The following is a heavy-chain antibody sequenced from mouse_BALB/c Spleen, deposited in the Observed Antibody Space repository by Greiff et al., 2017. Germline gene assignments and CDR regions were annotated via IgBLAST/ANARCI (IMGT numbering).Heavy chain of an antibody. D-gene: IGHD2-1*01. CDR1: GFTFSSYG. CDR3: ARHVDGNYRRYAMDY. V-gene: IGHV5-6*02. J-gene: IGHJ4*01. CDR2: ISSGGSYT. Sequence: EVMLVESGGDLVKPGGSPKLSCAASGFTFSSYGMSWVRQTPDKRLEWVATISSGGSYTYYPDSVKGRFTISRDNAKNTLYLQMSSLKSEDTAMYYCARHVDGNYRRYAMDYWGQGTSVTVSS.